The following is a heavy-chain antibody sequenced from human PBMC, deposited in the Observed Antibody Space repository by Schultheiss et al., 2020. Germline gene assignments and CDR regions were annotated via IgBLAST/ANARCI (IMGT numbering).Heavy chain of an antibody. D-gene: IGHD2-15*01. J-gene: IGHJ6*02. CDR3: AREHCSGGSCYSGRNYYYYGMDV. CDR2: IYHSAST. CDR1: GGSFSGYY. Sequence: SETLSLTCAVYGGSFSGYYWSWIRQPPGKGLEWIGSIYHSASTYYNPSLRSRVTISVDTSRNQFSLRLRSVIAADTAVYYCAREHCSGGSCYSGRNYYYYGMDVWGQGTTVTVSS. V-gene: IGHV4-34*01.